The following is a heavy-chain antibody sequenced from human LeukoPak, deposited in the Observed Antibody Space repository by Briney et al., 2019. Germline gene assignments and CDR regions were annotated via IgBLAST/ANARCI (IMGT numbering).Heavy chain of an antibody. Sequence: PGGSLRLSCAASGFTFSSYAMHWVRQAPGKGLEWVAVISYDGSNKYYADSVKGRFTVSRDNSKNTLYLQMNSLRAEDTAVYHCARGATSEDTAIVTGYWGQGTLVTVPS. CDR1: GFTFSSYA. J-gene: IGHJ4*02. CDR2: ISYDGSNK. V-gene: IGHV3-30-3*01. D-gene: IGHD5-18*01. CDR3: ARGATSEDTAIVTGY.